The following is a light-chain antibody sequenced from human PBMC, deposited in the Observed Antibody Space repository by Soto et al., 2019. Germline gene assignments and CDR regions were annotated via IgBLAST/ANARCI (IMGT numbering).Light chain of an antibody. J-gene: IGLJ3*02. V-gene: IGLV4-69*01. CDR2: LNSDGSH. CDR3: QTWGTGIHWV. CDR1: SGHSSYA. Sequence: QPVLTQSPSASASLGASVKLTCTLSSGHSSYAIAWHQQQPEKGPRYLMKLNSDGSHSKGDGIPDRFSGSSSGAERYLTISSLQSEDEPDYYCQTWGTGIHWVFGGGTKLTVL.